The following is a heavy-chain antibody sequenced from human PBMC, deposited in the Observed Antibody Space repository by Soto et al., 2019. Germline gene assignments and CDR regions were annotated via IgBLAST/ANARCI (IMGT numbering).Heavy chain of an antibody. CDR2: IYYSGST. V-gene: IGHV4-31*03. CDR3: ARDTEGRMGDYDY. CDR1: GGSISSGGYY. Sequence: PSETLSLTCTVSGGSISSGGYYWSWIRQHPGKGLEWIGYIYYSGSTYYNPSLKSRVTISVDTSKNQFSLKLSSVTAADTAVYYCARDTEGRMGDYDYWGQGTLVTAPQ. J-gene: IGHJ4*02. D-gene: IGHD4-17*01.